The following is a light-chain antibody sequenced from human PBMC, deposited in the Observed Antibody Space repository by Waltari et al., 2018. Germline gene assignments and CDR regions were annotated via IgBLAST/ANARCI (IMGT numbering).Light chain of an antibody. CDR3: QQYHNWPPWT. CDR2: DAS. V-gene: IGKV3D-15*01. J-gene: IGKJ1*01. Sequence: EIVMTQSPATLSVSPGEGATLSFRASQRVTSKLAWYQLKPGQAPRLVIYDASPRATGIPARFSGSGSGTEFTLTISSLQSEDFAVYYCQQYHNWPPWTFGQGTKVEIK. CDR1: QRVTSK.